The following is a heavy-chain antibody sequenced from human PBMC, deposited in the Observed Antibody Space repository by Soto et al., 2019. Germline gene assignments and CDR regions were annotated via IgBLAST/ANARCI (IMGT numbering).Heavy chain of an antibody. Sequence: QVQLVESGGGVVQPGRSLRLSCAASGFTFSSYGMHWVRQAPGKGLEWVAVIWYDGSNKYYADSVKGRFTISRDNSKNTLYLQMNSLRAEDTAVYYCARESGTMVRGVRMGWFDPWGQGTLVTVSS. CDR3: ARESGTMVRGVRMGWFDP. CDR1: GFTFSSYG. V-gene: IGHV3-33*01. CDR2: IWYDGSNK. J-gene: IGHJ5*02. D-gene: IGHD3-10*01.